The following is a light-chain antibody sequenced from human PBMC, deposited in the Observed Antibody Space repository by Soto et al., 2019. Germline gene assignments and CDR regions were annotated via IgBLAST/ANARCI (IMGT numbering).Light chain of an antibody. V-gene: IGLV1-44*01. CDR2: GDN. CDR1: SSNIGTNT. J-gene: IGLJ1*01. Sequence: QSVLTQPPSASGTPGQRVTISCSGGSSNIGTNTVQWHQQLPGTAPKLLMYGDNQRPSGVPYRFSSSKSGTSASLVITGFFSGDEADYYCAAWDDGLNGYVFGTGTKVTVL. CDR3: AAWDDGLNGYV.